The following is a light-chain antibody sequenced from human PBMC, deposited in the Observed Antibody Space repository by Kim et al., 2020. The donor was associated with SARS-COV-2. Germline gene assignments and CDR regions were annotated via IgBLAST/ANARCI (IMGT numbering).Light chain of an antibody. CDR1: SGHTAYI. CDR3: ETWDSYTRV. V-gene: IGLV4-60*03. CDR2: LEGSGDY. J-gene: IGLJ3*02. Sequence: QPVLTQSSSASASLGSSVKLTCTLSSGHTAYIVTRHQQQPGKAPRYLVKLEGSGDYTKGSGVSDRFSGSSSGPDRYLTISNVQSEDEADYYCETWDSYTRVFGGGTQLTVL.